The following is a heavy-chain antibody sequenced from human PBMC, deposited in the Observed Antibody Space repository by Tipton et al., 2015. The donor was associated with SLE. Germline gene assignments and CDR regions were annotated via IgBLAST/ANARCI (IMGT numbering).Heavy chain of an antibody. CDR2: LSSTGST. J-gene: IGHJ6*02. V-gene: IGHV4-4*07. CDR1: GVSINSYY. Sequence: TLSLTCTVSGVSINSYYWSWIRQSAGKGLEWIGRLSSTGSTNYNPSLKSRVTMSLDTSKNQFSLKVTSVTAADTAVYYCARHGEGYTYGYEDYYYTMDVWGQGTTVTVSS. D-gene: IGHD5-18*01. CDR3: ARHGEGYTYGYEDYYYTMDV.